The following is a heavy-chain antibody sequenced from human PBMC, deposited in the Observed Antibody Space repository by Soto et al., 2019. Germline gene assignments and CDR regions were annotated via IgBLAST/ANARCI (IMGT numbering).Heavy chain of an antibody. Sequence: PSETLSLTCTVSGASISASSWSWIRQSPGKGLEWIGFVYYGANTNYNPPLKCRVTISADTSKNKFSLTLKAVTAADSAVSYCARDLLYDYDSRGLRSPSRPGYAFGIWGQGRMVTVSS. D-gene: IGHD3-22*01. V-gene: IGHV4-59*01. J-gene: IGHJ3*02. CDR3: ARDLLYDYDSRGLRSPSRPGYAFGI. CDR2: VYYGANT. CDR1: GASISASS.